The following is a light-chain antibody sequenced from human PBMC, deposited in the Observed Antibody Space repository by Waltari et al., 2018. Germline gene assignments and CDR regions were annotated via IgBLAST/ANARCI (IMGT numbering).Light chain of an antibody. CDR3: SSFTSSTAGI. CDR1: SSDSGGYEY. J-gene: IGLJ2*01. Sequence: SALTQPDPVSGSPGQSITISCSGISSDSGGYEYVSWYQQQPGKAPKFLIYDVNKRPAGGSNRFSGSKSGSSASLTISGLQAEDEADYYCSSFTSSTAGIFGGGTKVTVL. CDR2: DVN. V-gene: IGLV2-14*03.